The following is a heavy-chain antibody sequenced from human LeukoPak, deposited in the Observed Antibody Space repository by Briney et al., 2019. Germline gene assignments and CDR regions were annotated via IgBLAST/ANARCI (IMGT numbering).Heavy chain of an antibody. CDR1: GFTFSSYA. V-gene: IGHV3-23*01. Sequence: PGGSLRLSCAASGFTFSSYAMTWVRQAPGKGLEWVSGISGSGGTTYYADSVKGRFTISRDNSKNTLYLQMNSLRAEDTALYYCAKDYDYSSRPYYFDYWGQGTLVTVSS. D-gene: IGHD6-19*01. CDR2: ISGSGGTT. J-gene: IGHJ4*02. CDR3: AKDYDYSSRPYYFDY.